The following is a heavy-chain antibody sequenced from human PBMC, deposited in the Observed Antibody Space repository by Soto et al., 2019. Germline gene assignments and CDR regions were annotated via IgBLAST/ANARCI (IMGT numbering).Heavy chain of an antibody. D-gene: IGHD4-17*01. CDR1: GFTVSSNY. J-gene: IGHJ4*02. CDR2: MYSGGST. V-gene: IGHV3-66*01. Sequence: EVQLVESGGGLVQPGGSLRLSCAASGFTVSSNYMSWVRQAPGKGLEWVSVMYSGGSTYYADSVKGRFTISRDNSKNTLYLQMNSLRAEDTAVYYCARDMDGNFNFDYWGQGTLVTVSS. CDR3: ARDMDGNFNFDY.